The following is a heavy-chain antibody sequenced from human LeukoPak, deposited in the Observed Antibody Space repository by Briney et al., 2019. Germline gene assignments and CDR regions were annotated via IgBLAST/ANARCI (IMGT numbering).Heavy chain of an antibody. V-gene: IGHV4-39*01. CDR1: GFTFSSYSMN. Sequence: PGGSLRLSCAASGFTFSSYSMNWVRQAPGKGLEWIGSIYYSGSTYYNPSLKSRVTISVDTSKNQFSLKLSSVTAADTAVYYCARQAFLASFDYWGQGTLVTVSS. CDR3: ARQAFLASFDY. CDR2: IYYSGST. J-gene: IGHJ4*02.